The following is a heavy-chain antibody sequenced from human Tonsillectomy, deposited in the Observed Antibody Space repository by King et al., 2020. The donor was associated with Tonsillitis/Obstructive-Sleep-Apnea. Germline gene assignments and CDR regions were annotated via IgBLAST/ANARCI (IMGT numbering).Heavy chain of an antibody. CDR1: VFSLSTSGMC. D-gene: IGHD2-2*01. CDR2: IVWEDDK. J-gene: IGHJ3*02. CDR3: ARYCSSTSCPGRAGSAFDI. Sequence: VTLKESGPALVKPTQTLTLTCTFSVFSLSTSGMCVSLIRQPPGKALECLALIVWEDDKYYSKSLMTRLPIYKYTSKNQVVLTMTNMDSVDTATYYCARYCSSTSCPGRAGSAFDIWGQGTMVTVSS. V-gene: IGHV2-70*01.